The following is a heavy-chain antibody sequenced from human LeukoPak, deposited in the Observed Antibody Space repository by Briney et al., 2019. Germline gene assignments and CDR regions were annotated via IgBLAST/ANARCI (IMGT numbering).Heavy chain of an antibody. CDR3: ARGRAYSSSWYVRLDY. D-gene: IGHD6-13*01. CDR1: GGSFSGYY. J-gene: IGHJ4*02. V-gene: IGHV4-34*01. CDR2: INHSGST. Sequence: PSETLSLTCAVYGGSFSGYYWSWLRQPPGKGLEWVGEINHSGSTNYNPSLKSRVTISVDTSKNQFSLKLSSVTAADTAVYYCARGRAYSSSWYVRLDYWGQGTLVTVSS.